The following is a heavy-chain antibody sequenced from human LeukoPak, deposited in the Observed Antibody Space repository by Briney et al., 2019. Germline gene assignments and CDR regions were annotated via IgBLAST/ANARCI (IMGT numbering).Heavy chain of an antibody. CDR2: ISGSGGST. Sequence: PGGSLRLSCAASGFTFSSYAMSWVRQAPGKGLEWVSAISGSGGSTYYADSVKGRFTISRDNSKNTLYLQMNSLRAEDTAVYYCARGTMIDGVYYFDYWGQGTLVTVSS. V-gene: IGHV3-23*01. D-gene: IGHD3-22*01. CDR1: GFTFSSYA. CDR3: ARGTMIDGVYYFDY. J-gene: IGHJ4*02.